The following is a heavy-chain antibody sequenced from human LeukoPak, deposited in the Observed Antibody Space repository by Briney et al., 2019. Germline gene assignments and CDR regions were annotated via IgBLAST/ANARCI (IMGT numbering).Heavy chain of an antibody. Sequence: ASVKVSCKASGYTFTGYYMHWVRQAPGQGLEWMGWINPNSGGTNYAQKFQGRVTMTRDTSISTAYMELSRLRSDDTAVYYCARGADYDYVWGTETNLYYFDYWGQGTLVTVSS. CDR1: GYTFTGYY. CDR2: INPNSGGT. V-gene: IGHV1-2*02. J-gene: IGHJ4*02. D-gene: IGHD3-16*01. CDR3: ARGADYDYVWGTETNLYYFDY.